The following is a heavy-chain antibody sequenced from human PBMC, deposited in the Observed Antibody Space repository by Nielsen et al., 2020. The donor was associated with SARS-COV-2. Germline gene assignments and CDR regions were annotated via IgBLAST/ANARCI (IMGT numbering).Heavy chain of an antibody. CDR1: GGSISSYY. Sequence: SETLSLTCIVSGGSISSYYWSWIRQPPGEGLDWIEYIYYSGSTNYNPSLKSRVTISVDTSKNQFSLKLSSVTAADTAVYYCASPNRVDGMDVWGQGTTVTVSS. V-gene: IGHV4-59*01. CDR2: IYYSGST. D-gene: IGHD1-14*01. J-gene: IGHJ6*02. CDR3: ASPNRVDGMDV.